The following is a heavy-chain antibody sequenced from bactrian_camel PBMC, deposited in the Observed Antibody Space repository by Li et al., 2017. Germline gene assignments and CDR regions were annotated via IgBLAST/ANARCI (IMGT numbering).Heavy chain of an antibody. Sequence: QLVESGGGLVQAGGTLSLSCTGSGFTFSGYGMSWVRQPPGKGLEWDSTITRTGTTYYADSLKDRFTISRDSAKNTLYLRIDSLKPDDTGMYYCAAEDAPWSEICHSTKYSDDALRANHWGQGTQVTVS. J-gene: IGHJ4*01. CDR2: ITRTGTT. CDR3: AAEDAPWSEICHSTKYSDDALRANH. D-gene: IGHD4*01. CDR1: GFTFSGYG. V-gene: IGHV3S29*01.